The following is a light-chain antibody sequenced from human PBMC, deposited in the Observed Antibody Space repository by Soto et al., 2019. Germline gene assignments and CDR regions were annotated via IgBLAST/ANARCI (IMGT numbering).Light chain of an antibody. CDR1: QGISND. CDR3: LQDYSYPRT. CDR2: ATS. Sequence: AIQMTQSPSSLSASVGDRVTITCRASQGISNDLGWYQQRPGKAPKLLIYATSNLQTGVPSRFSGSGSGTEFTLTISSLQPEDFATYYCLQDYSYPRTFGQGTKVEIK. J-gene: IGKJ1*01. V-gene: IGKV1-6*01.